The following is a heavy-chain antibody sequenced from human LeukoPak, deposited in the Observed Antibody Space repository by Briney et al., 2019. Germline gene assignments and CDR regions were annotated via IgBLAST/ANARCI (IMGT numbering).Heavy chain of an antibody. CDR3: ARDKGLHAFDI. CDR1: GGSISSYY. Sequence: SETLSLTCTVSGGSISSYYWSWIRQPPGKGLEWIGYIYYSGSTNYNPSLKSRVTISVDTSKNQFSLKLSSVTAADTAVYYCARDKGLHAFDIWGQGTMVTISS. V-gene: IGHV4-59*01. CDR2: IYYSGST. J-gene: IGHJ3*02. D-gene: IGHD4-11*01.